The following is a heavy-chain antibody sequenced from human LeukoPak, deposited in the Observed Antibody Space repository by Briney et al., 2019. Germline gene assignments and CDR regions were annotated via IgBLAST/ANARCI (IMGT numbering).Heavy chain of an antibody. Sequence: PGGSLRLSCAASGFTFSSYNMSWVRQAPGKGLEWVGRIKSNIDDETTDYAAPVKGRFTISRDDSKKTLYLQMNSLKTEDTAVYYCTTESRHCSSSSCYVEYIQHWGQGTLVTVSS. CDR2: IKSNIDDETT. J-gene: IGHJ1*01. CDR3: TTESRHCSSSSCYVEYIQH. CDR1: GFTFSSYN. V-gene: IGHV3-15*01. D-gene: IGHD2-2*01.